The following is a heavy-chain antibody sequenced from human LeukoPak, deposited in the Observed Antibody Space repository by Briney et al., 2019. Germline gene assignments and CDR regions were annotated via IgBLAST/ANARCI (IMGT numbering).Heavy chain of an antibody. D-gene: IGHD3-22*01. V-gene: IGHV3-9*03. CDR3: AKGSGYYYDSSGYYPA. CDR1: GFTFDDYA. Sequence: SLRLSCAASGFTFDDYAMHWVRQAPGKGLEWVSGISWNSGSIGYADSVKGRFTISRDNAKNSLYLQMNSLRAEDMALYYCAKGSGYYYDSSGYYPAWGQGTLVTVSS. CDR2: ISWNSGSI. J-gene: IGHJ5*02.